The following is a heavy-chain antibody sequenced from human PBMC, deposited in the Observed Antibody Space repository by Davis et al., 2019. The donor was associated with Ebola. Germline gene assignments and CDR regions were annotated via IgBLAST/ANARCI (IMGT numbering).Heavy chain of an antibody. CDR2: IYSTGST. CDR1: GGPISGDYY. D-gene: IGHD2-2*01. Sequence: SETLSLTCTVSGGPISGDYYWSWIRHHPGKGLEWIGHIYSTGSTHYNPSLESRVTISVDTSKNQFSLKLSSVTAADTAVYYCARGPMKGYCSGTSCYWSLWFDPWGQGTLVTVSS. V-gene: IGHV4-31*03. J-gene: IGHJ5*02. CDR3: ARGPMKGYCSGTSCYWSLWFDP.